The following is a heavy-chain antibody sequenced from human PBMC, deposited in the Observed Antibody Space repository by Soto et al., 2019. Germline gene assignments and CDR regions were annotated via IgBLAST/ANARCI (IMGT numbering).Heavy chain of an antibody. Sequence: SETLSLTCTVSGGSISSSSYYWGWIRQPPGKGLEWIGSIYYSGSTYYNPSLKSRVTLSVDTSKNQFFLNLNSVSAADTAVYFCADMRGQWLPRDWGQGTLVTVSS. CDR3: ADMRGQWLPRD. CDR2: IYYSGST. D-gene: IGHD6-19*01. J-gene: IGHJ4*02. CDR1: GGSISSSSYY. V-gene: IGHV4-39*01.